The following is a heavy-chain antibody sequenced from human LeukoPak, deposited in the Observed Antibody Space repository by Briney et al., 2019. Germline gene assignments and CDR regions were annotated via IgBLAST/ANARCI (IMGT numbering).Heavy chain of an antibody. CDR3: AKYATSGRLRGYFDY. J-gene: IGHJ4*02. V-gene: IGHV3-23*01. Sequence: PGGSLRLSCAASGFTFSSYAMSWVRQAPGKGLEWVSAISGSGGSTYYADSVKGRFTISRDNSKNTLYLQMNSLRAEDTAVYCCAKYATSGRLRGYFDYWGQGTLVTVSS. D-gene: IGHD3-3*01. CDR1: GFTFSSYA. CDR2: ISGSGGST.